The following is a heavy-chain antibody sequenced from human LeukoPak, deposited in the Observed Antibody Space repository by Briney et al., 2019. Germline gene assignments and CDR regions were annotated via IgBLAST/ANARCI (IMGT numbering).Heavy chain of an antibody. CDR2: ISSSSSTI. Sequence: GGSLRLSCAASGFTFSSYSMNWVRQAPGKGLEWVSYISSSSSTIYYADSVKGRFTISRDNSKNTLYLQMNSLRAEDTAVYYCARDVVVAATFSGFDYWGQGTLVTVSS. J-gene: IGHJ4*02. CDR3: ARDVVVAATFSGFDY. V-gene: IGHV3-48*01. CDR1: GFTFSSYS. D-gene: IGHD2-15*01.